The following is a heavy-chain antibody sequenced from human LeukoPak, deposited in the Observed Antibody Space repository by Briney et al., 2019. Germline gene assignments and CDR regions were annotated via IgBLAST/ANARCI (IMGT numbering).Heavy chain of an antibody. V-gene: IGHV7-4-1*02. CDR3: ARTTEGGYTYGYFHYYYMDV. Sequence: GASVKVSCKASGYTFTSNSMNWVRQAPGQGLEWMGWINTNTGNPTYAQGFTGRFVFSLDTSVSTAYLQISSLKAEDTAVYYCARTTEGGYTYGYFHYYYMDVWGKGTTVTISS. CDR2: INTNTGNP. CDR1: GYTFTSNS. J-gene: IGHJ6*03. D-gene: IGHD5-18*01.